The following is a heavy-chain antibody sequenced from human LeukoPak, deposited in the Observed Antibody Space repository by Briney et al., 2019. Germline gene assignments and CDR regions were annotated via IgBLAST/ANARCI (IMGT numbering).Heavy chain of an antibody. CDR3: ARGSPYSGYDLRAFDI. J-gene: IGHJ3*02. D-gene: IGHD5-12*01. CDR1: GFTVSSDY. CDR2: IFSGAST. V-gene: IGHV3-66*01. Sequence: GGSLRLSCAASGFTVSSDYLSWVRQAPGKGLEWVTVIFSGASTYYADSVKGRFTISRDNSKNTLYLHMNSLSAEDTAVYYCARGSPYSGYDLRAFDIWGQGTTVTVPS.